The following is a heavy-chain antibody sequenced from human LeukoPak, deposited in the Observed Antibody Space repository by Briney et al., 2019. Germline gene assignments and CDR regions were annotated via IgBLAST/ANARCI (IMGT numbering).Heavy chain of an antibody. CDR3: AQVPNSGTYYYFAY. Sequence: GGSLRLSCEASGFTFRNYGMHWVRQAPGKGLDWVGVIWFDGSNRYYADSVKGRFTISRDNAKNTLYLQMNSLRAEDTAVYYCAQVPNSGTYYYFAYWGQGTLVTVSS. CDR1: GFTFRNYG. V-gene: IGHV3-33*06. CDR2: IWFDGSNR. J-gene: IGHJ4*02. D-gene: IGHD1-26*01.